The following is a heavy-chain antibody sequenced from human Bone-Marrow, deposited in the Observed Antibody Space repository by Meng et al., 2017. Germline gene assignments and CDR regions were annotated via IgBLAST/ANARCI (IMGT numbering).Heavy chain of an antibody. Sequence: QVLVGESGSELKKPGASVNVSCKASGYTFTSYAMHWVRQAPGQRLEWMGGIIPIFGTANYAQKFQGRVTITADESTSTAYMELSSLRSEDTAVYYCARTSGRPEPYYYDSSGWFIDYWGQGTLVTVSS. J-gene: IGHJ4*02. D-gene: IGHD3-22*01. CDR1: GYTFTSYA. V-gene: IGHV1-69*01. CDR2: IIPIFGTA. CDR3: ARTSGRPEPYYYDSSGWFIDY.